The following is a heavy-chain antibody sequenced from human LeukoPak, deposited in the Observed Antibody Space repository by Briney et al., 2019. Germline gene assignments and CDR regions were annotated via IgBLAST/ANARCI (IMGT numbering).Heavy chain of an antibody. CDR1: GGSFSGYY. CDR3: AVVITGTTRGAY. V-gene: IGHV4-34*01. D-gene: IGHD1-7*01. CDR2: INHSGST. Sequence: KPSETLSLTCAVYGGSFSGYYWSWIRQPPGKGLEWIGEINHSGSTNYNPSLKSRVTISVDTSKNQFSLKLSSVTAADTAVYYCAVVITGTTRGAYWGQGTLVTVSS. J-gene: IGHJ4*02.